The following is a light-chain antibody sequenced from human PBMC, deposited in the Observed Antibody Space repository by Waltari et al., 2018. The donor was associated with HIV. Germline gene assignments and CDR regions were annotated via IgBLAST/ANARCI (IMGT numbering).Light chain of an antibody. CDR3: MQATHFPRT. J-gene: IGKJ1*01. CDR1: QSLVHSDGNTY. Sequence: DIVLTQTPLSSPVTLGQPASISCKSSQSLVHSDGNTYLAWLQQRPGQSPRLLISQICKRFSGVPDRFSGSGAGTDFTLTIRRVEAEDVGVDDCMQATHFPRTFGQWTKAEI. CDR2: QIC. V-gene: IGKV2-24*01.